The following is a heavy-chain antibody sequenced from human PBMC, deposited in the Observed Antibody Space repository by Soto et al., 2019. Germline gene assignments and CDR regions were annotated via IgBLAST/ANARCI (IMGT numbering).Heavy chain of an antibody. Sequence: GGSLRLSCAASGFTFSSYWMSWVRQAPGKGLEWVANIKQDGSEKYYVDSVKGRFTISRDNAKNSLYLQMNSLRAEDTAVYYCASYSSSYYFDYWGQGTLVTVSS. CDR3: ASYSSSYYFDY. CDR2: IKQDGSEK. J-gene: IGHJ4*02. V-gene: IGHV3-7*01. CDR1: GFTFSSYW. D-gene: IGHD6-6*01.